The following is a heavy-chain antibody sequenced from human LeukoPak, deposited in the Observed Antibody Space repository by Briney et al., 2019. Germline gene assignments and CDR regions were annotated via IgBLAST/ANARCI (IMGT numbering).Heavy chain of an antibody. V-gene: IGHV3-53*04. D-gene: IGHD3-10*01. CDR2: IYSGGST. Sequence: GGSLRLSCAASGFTVSSNYMSWVRQAPGKGLEGVSVIYSGGSTYYADSVKGRFTISRHNSKNTLYLQMNSLRAEDTAVYYCAGDVYYGSGSYFSYWGQGTLVTVSS. CDR3: AGDVYYGSGSYFSY. CDR1: GFTVSSNY. J-gene: IGHJ4*02.